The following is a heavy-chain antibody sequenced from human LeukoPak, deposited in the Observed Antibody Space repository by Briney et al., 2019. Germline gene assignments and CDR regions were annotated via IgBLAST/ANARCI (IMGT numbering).Heavy chain of an antibody. Sequence: SETLSLTCTVSGGSISSSSYYWGWVRQPPGKGLEWIGSIYYSGSTYYNPSLKSRVTISVDTSKNQFSLKLSSVTAADTAVYYCASSPSGSVPYWGQGTLVTVSS. CDR2: IYYSGST. D-gene: IGHD3-10*01. CDR3: ASSPSGSVPY. V-gene: IGHV4-39*07. CDR1: GGSISSSSYY. J-gene: IGHJ4*02.